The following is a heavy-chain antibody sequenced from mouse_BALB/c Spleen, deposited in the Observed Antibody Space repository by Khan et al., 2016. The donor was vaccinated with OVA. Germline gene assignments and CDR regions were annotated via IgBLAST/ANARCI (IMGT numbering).Heavy chain of an antibody. D-gene: IGHD2-4*01. V-gene: IGHV2-9*02. J-gene: IGHJ3*01. Sequence: QVQLKESGPGLVAPSQSLSITCTVSGFSLTSYGVHWVRQPPGKGLEWLGVIWAGGSTNYNSALMSRLSISKDNSKSQVFLKMNSLQTDDTARYYCAREGSTMITTAFAYWGQGTLVTVSA. CDR1: GFSLTSYG. CDR3: AREGSTMITTAFAY. CDR2: IWAGGST.